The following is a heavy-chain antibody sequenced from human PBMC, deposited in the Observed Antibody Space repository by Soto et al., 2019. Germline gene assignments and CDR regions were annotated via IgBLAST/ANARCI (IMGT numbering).Heavy chain of an antibody. V-gene: IGHV5-10-1*01. CDR1: GYSFTSHW. CDR2: IDPSDSYT. CDR3: ATAYISGSYPDY. J-gene: IGHJ4*02. Sequence: PGESLKISCKGSGYSFTSHWISWVRQMSGKGLEWMGRIDPSDSYTNYSPSFQGHVTISVDKSISTAYLQWSSLKASDTAMYFCATAYISGSYPDYWGQGTLVTVSS. D-gene: IGHD3-10*01.